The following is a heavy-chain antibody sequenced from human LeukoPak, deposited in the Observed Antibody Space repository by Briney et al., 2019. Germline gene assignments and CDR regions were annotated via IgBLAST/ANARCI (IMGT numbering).Heavy chain of an antibody. CDR3: ARGGPFPSSSSSREYYLDY. J-gene: IGHJ4*02. CDR1: GYDFINYG. Sequence: GASVKVSCKASGYDFINYGISWVRQASGQGLEWMGWRSIYNGNTDYKLQGRVTMTTDTSTNTAYMEVRSLRSDDTAVYYCARGGPFPSSSSSREYYLDYWGQGTLVTVSS. D-gene: IGHD6-6*01. V-gene: IGHV1-18*01. CDR2: RSIYNGNT.